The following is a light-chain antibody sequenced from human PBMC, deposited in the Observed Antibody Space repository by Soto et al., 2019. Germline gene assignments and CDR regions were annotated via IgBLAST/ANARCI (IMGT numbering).Light chain of an antibody. V-gene: IGKV3-15*01. Sequence: EIVRTQSPATLSVSPGERATLSCRASQSVSSNLAWYQQKPGQAPRLLIYGASTRASGVPARFSGIGSGTEFTLTISSLQSEDFAVYYCQHYNNWPPWTFGQGTKV. CDR3: QHYNNWPPWT. J-gene: IGKJ1*01. CDR1: QSVSSN. CDR2: GAS.